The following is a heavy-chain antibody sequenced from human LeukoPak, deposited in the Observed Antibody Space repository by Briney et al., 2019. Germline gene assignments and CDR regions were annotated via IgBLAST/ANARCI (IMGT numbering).Heavy chain of an antibody. V-gene: IGHV5-51*01. CDR2: IYPGDSET. Sequence: GASLMISCKGSGYSFTSYWIGWVRPMPGKGLEWIGIIYPGDSETRASPSLQGQFTISADQSISTAYLQWSSLKASNTAMYYCARSSGTSEDDAFDMWGQGTMLTVSS. CDR3: ARSSGTSEDDAFDM. D-gene: IGHD1-26*01. CDR1: GYSFTSYW. J-gene: IGHJ3*02.